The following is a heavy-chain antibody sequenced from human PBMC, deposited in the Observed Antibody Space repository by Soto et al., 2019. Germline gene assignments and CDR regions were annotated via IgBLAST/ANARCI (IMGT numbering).Heavy chain of an antibody. CDR3: ARAVAGYYYYYGMDV. CDR1: WYTFPRYD. D-gene: IGHD6-19*01. Sequence: ASVKVSCQASWYTFPRYDINWVRQATGQGLEWMGWMNPNSGNTGYAQKFQGRVTMTRNTSISTAYMELSSLRSEDTAVYYCARAVAGYYYYYGMDVWGQGTTVTVSS. V-gene: IGHV1-8*01. CDR2: MNPNSGNT. J-gene: IGHJ6*02.